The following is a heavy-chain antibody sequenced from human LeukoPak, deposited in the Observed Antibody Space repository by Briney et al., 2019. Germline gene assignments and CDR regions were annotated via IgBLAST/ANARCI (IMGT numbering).Heavy chain of an antibody. V-gene: IGHV4-34*01. J-gene: IGHJ4*02. CDR3: ARSSGSSHLAPFDY. CDR1: GGSFSGYY. D-gene: IGHD1-26*01. Sequence: SETLSLTCAVYGGSFSGYYWSWIRQPPGKGLEWIGEINHSGSTNYNPSLKSRVTISVDTSKNQFSLKLSSVTAADTAVYYCARSSGSSHLAPFDYWGQGTLVTVSS. CDR2: INHSGST.